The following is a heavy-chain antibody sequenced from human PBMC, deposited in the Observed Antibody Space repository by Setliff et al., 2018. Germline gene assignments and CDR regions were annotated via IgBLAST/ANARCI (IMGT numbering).Heavy chain of an antibody. V-gene: IGHV1-24*01. D-gene: IGHD6-13*01. Sequence: ASVKVSCKVSGYTLTELSMHWVRQAPGKGLEWMGGFDPEDGETIYAQKFQGRVTMTEDTSTDTAYMELSSLRSEDTAVYYCETVEAITIAAAGTTIFDYWGQGTLVTVSS. CDR2: FDPEDGET. CDR1: GYTLTELS. J-gene: IGHJ4*02. CDR3: ETVEAITIAAAGTTIFDY.